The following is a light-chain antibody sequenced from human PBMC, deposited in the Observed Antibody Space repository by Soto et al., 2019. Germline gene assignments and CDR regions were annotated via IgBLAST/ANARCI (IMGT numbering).Light chain of an antibody. J-gene: IGKJ3*01. Sequence: DIVVTQSPLSLPVTPGEPASISCRSSQSLLHSNGYNYLDWYLQKPGQSPQLLIYLGSNRASGVPDRFSGSGSGTDFTLKINRVEAEDVGVYYCMQSLQLPRTFGPGTKVDIK. CDR3: MQSLQLPRT. V-gene: IGKV2-28*01. CDR1: QSLLHSNGYNY. CDR2: LGS.